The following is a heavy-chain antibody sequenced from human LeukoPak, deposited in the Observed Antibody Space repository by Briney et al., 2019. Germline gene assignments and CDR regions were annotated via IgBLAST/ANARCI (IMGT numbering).Heavy chain of an antibody. V-gene: IGHV4-61*10. CDR3: ARVGVNRVVVPAAIYYYYMDV. J-gene: IGHJ6*03. CDR1: GGSISSGSYY. D-gene: IGHD2-2*01. Sequence: KTSETLSLTCTVSGGSISSGSYYWSWIRQPAGKGLEWIGYIYYSGSTNYNPSLKSRVTISVDTSKNQFSLKLSSVTAADTAVYYCARVGVNRVVVPAAIYYYYMDVWGKGTTVTVSS. CDR2: IYYSGST.